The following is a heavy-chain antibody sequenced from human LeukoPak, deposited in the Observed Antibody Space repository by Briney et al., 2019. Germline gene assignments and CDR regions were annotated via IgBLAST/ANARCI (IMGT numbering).Heavy chain of an antibody. V-gene: IGHV4-39*01. D-gene: IGHD2-15*01. Sequence: SETLSLTCTVSGDSMTNSNSYWAWNRRPPGKGLEWIGSIYYDGRTYYSPSLRSRVTISVDTSKNQFSLKLSSVTAADTAVYYCARHEVVAATSSYWYFDLWGRGTLATVSS. J-gene: IGHJ2*01. CDR2: IYYDGRT. CDR1: GDSMTNSNSY. CDR3: ARHEVVAATSSYWYFDL.